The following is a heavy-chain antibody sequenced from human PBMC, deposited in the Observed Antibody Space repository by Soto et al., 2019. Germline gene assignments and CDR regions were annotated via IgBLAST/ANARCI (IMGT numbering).Heavy chain of an antibody. CDR3: AKVISRQWLEGIDY. CDR2: ISWNSGSI. V-gene: IGHV3-9*01. J-gene: IGHJ4*02. CDR1: GFTFDDYA. D-gene: IGHD6-19*01. Sequence: EVQLVESGGGLVQPGRSLRLSCAASGFTFDDYAMQWVRQAPGKGLEWVSGISWNSGSIGYADSVKGRFTISRDNAKNSLYLQMNSLRAEDTALYYCAKVISRQWLEGIDYWGQGTLVTVSS.